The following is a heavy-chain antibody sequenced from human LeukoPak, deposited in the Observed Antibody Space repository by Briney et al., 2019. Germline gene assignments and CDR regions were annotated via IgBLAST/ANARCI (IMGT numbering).Heavy chain of an antibody. CDR3: ARVLTKSTYYDFWSGYYTDYYYYYYMDV. V-gene: IGHV3-20*04. CDR1: GFTFDDYG. CDR2: INWNGGST. J-gene: IGHJ6*03. D-gene: IGHD3-3*01. Sequence: GSLRLSCAASGFTFDDYGMSWVRQAPGKGLEWVSGINWNGGSTGYADSVKGRFTISRDNAKNSLYLQMNSLRADDTALYYCARVLTKSTYYDFWSGYYTDYYYYYYMDVWGKGTTVTVSS.